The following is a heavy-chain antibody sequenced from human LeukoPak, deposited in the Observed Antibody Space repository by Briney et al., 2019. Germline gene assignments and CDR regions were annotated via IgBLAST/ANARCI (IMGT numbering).Heavy chain of an antibody. J-gene: IGHJ4*02. CDR3: ARAPAPIKYNIDY. CDR2: INPNSGGT. CDR1: GYTFTGYY. Sequence: ASVKVSCKASGYTFTGYYMHWVRQAPGQGLEWMGGINPNSGGTNYAQKFQGRLTMTRDTSINTAYMELSSLISDDTAVFYCARAPAPIKYNIDYWGQGTLVTVSS. V-gene: IGHV1-2*02. D-gene: IGHD1-14*01.